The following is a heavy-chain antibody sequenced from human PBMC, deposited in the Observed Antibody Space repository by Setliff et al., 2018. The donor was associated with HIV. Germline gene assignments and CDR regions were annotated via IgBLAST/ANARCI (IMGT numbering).Heavy chain of an antibody. J-gene: IGHJ3*02. CDR3: ATKVYCTNGVCLDAFDI. CDR2: INPSGGST. D-gene: IGHD2-8*01. V-gene: IGHV1-46*01. Sequence: ASVKVSCKASGYTFTNYYMHWVRQAPGQGLEWMGIINPSGGSTSYAQKFQGRVTMTRDTSISTAYMELSRLRSDDTAIYYCATKVYCTNGVCLDAFDIWGQGTMVTVSS. CDR1: GYTFTNYY.